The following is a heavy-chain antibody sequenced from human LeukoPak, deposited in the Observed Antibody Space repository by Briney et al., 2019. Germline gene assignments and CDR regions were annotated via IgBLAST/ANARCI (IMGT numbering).Heavy chain of an antibody. Sequence: ASVKVSCKASGYTFTSYGISWVRQAPGQGLEWMGWISAYNGNTNYAQKLQGRVTMTTDTSTSTAYMELGSLRSDDTAVYYCARGATYDFWSGYSPYGMDVWGQGTTVTVSS. V-gene: IGHV1-18*01. D-gene: IGHD3-3*01. CDR2: ISAYNGNT. CDR1: GYTFTSYG. CDR3: ARGATYDFWSGYSPYGMDV. J-gene: IGHJ6*02.